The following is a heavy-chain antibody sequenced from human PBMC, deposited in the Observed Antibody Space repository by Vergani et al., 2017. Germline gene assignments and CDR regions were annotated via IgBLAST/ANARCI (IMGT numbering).Heavy chain of an antibody. CDR2: IYPGDSDN. CDR1: GYSFTSYW. CDR3: ARRHCSSTSCYYYYFDY. Sequence: VQLVQSGAEVKKPGESLKISCKGSGYSFTSYWIGWVRQMPGKCLEWMGIIYPGDSDNRYSPSFQGQVPISADKSISTAYLQWSSLKASDTAIYYCARRHCSSTSCYYYYFDYWGQGSLVSVP. V-gene: IGHV5-51*01. J-gene: IGHJ4*02. D-gene: IGHD2-2*01.